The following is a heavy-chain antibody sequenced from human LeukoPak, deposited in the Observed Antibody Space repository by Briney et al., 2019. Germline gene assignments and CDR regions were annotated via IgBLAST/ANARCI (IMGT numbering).Heavy chain of an antibody. CDR3: ARGKKWLRDY. V-gene: IGHV3-53*04. J-gene: IGHJ4*02. CDR1: GFTVSSNY. CDR2: IYSGNTT. Sequence: GGSLRLSCAASGFTVSSNYMSWVRQAPGKGLEWVSVIYSGNTTYYADSVKGRFTISRHNSKNTLYHQMNHLRTEHTPVYYCARGKKWLRDYWGQGTLVTGSS. D-gene: IGHD6-19*01.